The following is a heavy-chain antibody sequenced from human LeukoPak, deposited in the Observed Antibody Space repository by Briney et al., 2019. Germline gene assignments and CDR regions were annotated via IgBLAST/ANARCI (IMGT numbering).Heavy chain of an antibody. V-gene: IGHV4-34*01. D-gene: IGHD3-22*01. CDR1: GGSFSGYY. J-gene: IGHJ3*02. CDR2: INHSGST. Sequence: SETLSLTCAVYGGSFSGYYWGWIRQPPGKGLEWIGEINHSGSTNYNPSLKSRVTISVDTSKNQFSLKLSSVTAADTAVYYCARYASSGRRDAFDIWGQGTMVTVSS. CDR3: ARYASSGRRDAFDI.